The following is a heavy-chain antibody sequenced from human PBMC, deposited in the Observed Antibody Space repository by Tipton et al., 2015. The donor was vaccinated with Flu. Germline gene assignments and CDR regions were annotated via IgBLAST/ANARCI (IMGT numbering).Heavy chain of an antibody. V-gene: IGHV4-59*12. CDR2: IYDSGTS. CDR1: GGSISSYY. D-gene: IGHD1-1*01. J-gene: IGHJ5*02. CDR3: ARDTGPFDL. Sequence: TLSLTCTVSGGSISSYYWSWIRQPPGKGLEWIGTIYDSGTSYYNPSLKSRVTISIHTSKNQISLKLNSVTAADTALYFCARDTGPFDLWGQGTLVIVSA.